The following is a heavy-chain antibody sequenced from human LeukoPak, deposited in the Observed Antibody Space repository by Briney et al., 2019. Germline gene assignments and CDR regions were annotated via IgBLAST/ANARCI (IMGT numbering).Heavy chain of an antibody. CDR3: ARDFIAVAGNNWFDP. D-gene: IGHD6-19*01. CDR2: INHSGST. CDR1: GGSFIGYY. V-gene: IGHV4-34*01. Sequence: SESLSLTCAVYGGSFIGYYWSWIRQPPGKGLEWIGEINHSGSTNYNPSLKSRVTISVDTSKNQFSLKLSSVTAADTAVYYCARDFIAVAGNNWFDPWGQGTLVTVSS. J-gene: IGHJ5*02.